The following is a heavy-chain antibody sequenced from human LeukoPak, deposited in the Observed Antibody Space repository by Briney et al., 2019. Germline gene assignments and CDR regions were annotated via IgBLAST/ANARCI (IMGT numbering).Heavy chain of an antibody. CDR3: ATGLSREAWFDP. Sequence: ASVKVSCKVSGYTLTELSMHWVRQAPGKGLEWMGGFDPEDGETIYAQKFQGRVTMTEDTSTGTAHMELSSLRSEDTAVYYCATGLSREAWFDPWGQGTLVTVSS. D-gene: IGHD2-2*01. CDR2: FDPEDGET. V-gene: IGHV1-24*01. J-gene: IGHJ5*02. CDR1: GYTLTELS.